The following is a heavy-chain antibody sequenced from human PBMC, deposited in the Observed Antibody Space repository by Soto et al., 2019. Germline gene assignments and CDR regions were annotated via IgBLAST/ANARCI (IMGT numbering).Heavy chain of an antibody. CDR2: TRGRAGNA. J-gene: IGHJ5*02. CDR3: AKHLWFWESVFDL. V-gene: IGHV3-23*01. D-gene: IGHD3-10*01. Sequence: EVQLLESGGGLVQPGGSLRLSCAGTGFTFISYGMSWVRQAPGKGMEWVSTTRGRAGNANYADSVKRRYTISSDDSTNTVHLQMNSLRPDDTAVYYCAKHLWFWESVFDLWGQGTLVVVSS. CDR1: GFTFISYG.